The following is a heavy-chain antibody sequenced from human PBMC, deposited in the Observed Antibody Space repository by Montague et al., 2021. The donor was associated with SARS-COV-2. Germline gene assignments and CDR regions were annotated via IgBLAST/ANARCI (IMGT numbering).Heavy chain of an antibody. CDR2: ISNGGRT. D-gene: IGHD3-9*01. J-gene: IGHJ4*02. V-gene: IGHV4-39*01. CDR3: ARHRRYDVVTYYPDF. Sequence: SETLSLTCSVSGGSFDSDNFFWGWIRQPPGKGLEWIGVISNGGRTFYNPSLKSRVTISVHTSRNQLSLNVKSVTAADTAVYYCARHRRYDVVTYYPDFWGQGILVTVSS. CDR1: GGSFDSDNFF.